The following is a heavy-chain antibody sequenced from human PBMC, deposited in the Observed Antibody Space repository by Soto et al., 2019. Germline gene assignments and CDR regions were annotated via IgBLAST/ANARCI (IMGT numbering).Heavy chain of an antibody. CDR1: GGSISSGGYY. J-gene: IGHJ1*01. CDR2: IYYSGST. D-gene: IGHD3-22*01. V-gene: IGHV4-31*03. CDR3: ARALHYHDAVGYPGYFQY. Sequence: SETLSLTCTVSGGSISSGGYYWSWIRQHPGKGLEWIGYIYYSGSTYYNPSLKSRVTISVDTSTSTVYMELSGLGSDDTAVYFCARALHYHDAVGYPGYFQYWGQGTLVTVSS.